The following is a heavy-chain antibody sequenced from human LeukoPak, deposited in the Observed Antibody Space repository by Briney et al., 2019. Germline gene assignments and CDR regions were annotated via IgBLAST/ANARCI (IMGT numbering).Heavy chain of an antibody. V-gene: IGHV4-61*01. J-gene: IGHJ5*02. CDR1: GGSVSSGSYY. Sequence: SETLSLTPTVSGGSVSSGSYYWSWIRQPPGKGLEWIGYIYYSGSTNYNPSLKSRVTISVDTSKNQFSLKLSSVTAADTAVYYCARARRWELLESWGQGTLVTVSS. CDR2: IYYSGST. CDR3: ARARRWELLES. D-gene: IGHD1-26*01.